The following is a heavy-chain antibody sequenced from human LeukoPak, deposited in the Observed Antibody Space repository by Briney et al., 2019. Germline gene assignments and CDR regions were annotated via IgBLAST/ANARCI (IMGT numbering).Heavy chain of an antibody. Sequence: WRSLRLSCATSGFTFSSYGMHWVRQAPGKGLEWVAVISYDGSNKYYADSVKGRFTISRDNSKNTLYLQMNSLRAEDTAVYYCAKDRLGYGSGPLHFDYWGQGTLVTVSS. D-gene: IGHD3-10*01. J-gene: IGHJ4*02. V-gene: IGHV3-30*18. CDR2: ISYDGSNK. CDR3: AKDRLGYGSGPLHFDY. CDR1: GFTFSSYG.